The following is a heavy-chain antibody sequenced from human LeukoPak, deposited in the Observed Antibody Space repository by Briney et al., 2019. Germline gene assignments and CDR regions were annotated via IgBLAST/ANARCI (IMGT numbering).Heavy chain of an antibody. CDR2: ISSSGSTI. D-gene: IGHD5-18*01. CDR1: GFTFSSYE. CDR3: ARGYTYGSIDY. V-gene: IGHV3-48*03. Sequence: GGSLRLSCAASGFTFSSYEMNWVRQAPGKGLEWVSYISSSGSTIYYADSVKGRFTISRDNAKSSLYLQMNSLRAEDTAVYYCARGYTYGSIDYWGQGTLVTVSS. J-gene: IGHJ4*02.